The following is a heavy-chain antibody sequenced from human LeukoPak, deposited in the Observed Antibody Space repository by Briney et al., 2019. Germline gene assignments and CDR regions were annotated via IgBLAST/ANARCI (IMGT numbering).Heavy chain of an antibody. Sequence: PSETLSLTCTVSGGSISSGSYYWRWVRQPAGRGVEWVGRIYTSGSTNYNPSLKSRVPISVDTSKNQFSLKLSSVTAADTAVYYCARVRITIFGVANWFDPWGQGTLVTVSS. CDR1: GGSISSGSYY. CDR2: IYTSGST. CDR3: ARVRITIFGVANWFDP. D-gene: IGHD3-3*01. J-gene: IGHJ5*02. V-gene: IGHV4-61*02.